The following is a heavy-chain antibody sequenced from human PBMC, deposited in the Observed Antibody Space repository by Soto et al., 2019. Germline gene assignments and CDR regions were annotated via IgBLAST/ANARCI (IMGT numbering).Heavy chain of an antibody. CDR2: ISRNGDTT. J-gene: IGHJ3*01. CDR1: GFIFSSYA. Sequence: PGGSLRLSCSASGFIFSSYAMHWVRQAPAKGLEYVLVISRNGDTTYYADSVKGRFTISRDNSKNTGFLQMSSLRAEDTAVYYLVKAGYSLYGSGSDLWGQGPRVTVSS. V-gene: IGHV3-64D*06. CDR3: VKAGYSLYGSGSDL. D-gene: IGHD5-12*01.